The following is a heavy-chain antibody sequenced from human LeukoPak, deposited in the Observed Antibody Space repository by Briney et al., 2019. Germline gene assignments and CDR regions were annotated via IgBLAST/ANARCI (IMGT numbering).Heavy chain of an antibody. J-gene: IGHJ4*02. Sequence: GGSLRLSCAASGFTISSYGMSWVRQAPGKGLEWVSAISGSGGSTYYADSVKGRFTISRDNSKNTLYLQMNSLRAEDTAVYYCAREQGMATIDYWGQGTLVTVSS. D-gene: IGHD5-24*01. CDR3: AREQGMATIDY. CDR1: GFTISSYG. CDR2: ISGSGGST. V-gene: IGHV3-23*01.